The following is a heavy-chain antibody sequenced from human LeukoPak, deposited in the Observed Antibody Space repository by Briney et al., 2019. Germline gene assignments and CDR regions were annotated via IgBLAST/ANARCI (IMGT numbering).Heavy chain of an antibody. J-gene: IGHJ6*02. D-gene: IGHD2-2*01. Sequence: GGSLRLSCAASGFTFSTYSMNWVRQAPGKGLEWVSSISSNFSYIHYADSVKGRFTISRDNAKNSLYLQMSSLRAEDTAVYYCAREDVVVPPYGMDVWGQGTTVTVSS. CDR3: AREDVVVPPYGMDV. V-gene: IGHV3-21*01. CDR2: ISSNFSYI. CDR1: GFTFSTYS.